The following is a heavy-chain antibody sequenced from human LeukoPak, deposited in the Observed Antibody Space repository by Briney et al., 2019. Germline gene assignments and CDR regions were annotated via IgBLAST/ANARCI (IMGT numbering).Heavy chain of an antibody. CDR1: GGSFSGYY. CDR3: ARARRITFGGVIVLDY. J-gene: IGHJ4*02. Sequence: SETLSLTCAVYGGSFSGYYWSWIRQPPGKGLEWIGEINHSGSTNYNPPLKSRVTISVDTSKNQFSLKLSSVTAADTAVYYCARARRITFGGVIVLDYWGQGTLVTVSS. D-gene: IGHD3-16*02. CDR2: INHSGST. V-gene: IGHV4-34*01.